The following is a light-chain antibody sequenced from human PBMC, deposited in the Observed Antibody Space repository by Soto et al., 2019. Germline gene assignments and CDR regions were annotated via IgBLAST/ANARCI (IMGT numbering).Light chain of an antibody. J-gene: IGLJ3*02. Sequence: QSVLTQPRSVSGSPGQSVTISCTGTSSDVGGYNYVSWYQQYAGKAPKFMIYDVSKRPSGVPGRFSGSKSGNTASLTISGLQADDEADYYCCSYSGSYTWVFGGGTKLTVL. CDR3: CSYSGSYTWV. V-gene: IGLV2-11*01. CDR1: SSDVGGYNY. CDR2: DVS.